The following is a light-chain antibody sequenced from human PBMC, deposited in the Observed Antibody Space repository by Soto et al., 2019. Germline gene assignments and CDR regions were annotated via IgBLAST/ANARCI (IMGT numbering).Light chain of an antibody. J-gene: IGKJ1*01. Sequence: DIQMTQSPSSLSASVGDRVTITCRASQSVSNYLHWYQQKPGKAPNLLIYDASTLQSGVPSRFSGSGSGTDFTLTISSLQREDFATYYCQQYNSYRAFGQGTKVDIK. CDR1: QSVSNY. CDR2: DAS. CDR3: QQYNSYRA. V-gene: IGKV1-39*01.